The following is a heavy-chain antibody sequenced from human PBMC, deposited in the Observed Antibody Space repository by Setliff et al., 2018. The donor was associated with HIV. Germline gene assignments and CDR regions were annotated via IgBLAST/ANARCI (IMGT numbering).Heavy chain of an antibody. J-gene: IGHJ6*03. D-gene: IGHD2-21*02. CDR1: GFTFGDYT. Sequence: GGSLRLSCTASGFTFGDYTLSWVRQAPGKGLEWVGLIRSKGYGGTTDYAASVKGRFTISRDDSKSFAYLQMNSLKTEDTAVYYCTREGVTFDDYYYMDVWGKGTTVTAP. V-gene: IGHV3-49*04. CDR2: IRSKGYGGTT. CDR3: TREGVTFDDYYYMDV.